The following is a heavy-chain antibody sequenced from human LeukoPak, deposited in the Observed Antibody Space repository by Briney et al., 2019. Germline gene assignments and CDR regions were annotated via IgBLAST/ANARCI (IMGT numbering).Heavy chain of an antibody. CDR1: GFTFSSYW. Sequence: GGSLRLSCAASGFTFSSYWMNWVRQAPGKGLEWVSYISSSGSTIYYADSVKGRFTISRDNAKNSLYLQMNSLRAEDTAVYYCARVSGGYAFDIWGQGTMVTVSS. CDR2: ISSSGSTI. V-gene: IGHV3-48*04. D-gene: IGHD2-15*01. J-gene: IGHJ3*02. CDR3: ARVSGGYAFDI.